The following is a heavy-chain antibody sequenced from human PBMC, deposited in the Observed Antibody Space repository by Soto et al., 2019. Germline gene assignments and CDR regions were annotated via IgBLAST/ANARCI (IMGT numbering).Heavy chain of an antibody. CDR1: GFTFSSYW. D-gene: IGHD5-12*01. V-gene: IGHV3-74*01. CDR2: INSDGSST. J-gene: IGHJ4*02. Sequence: AGGSLRLSCAASGFTFSSYWMHWVRQAPGKGLVWVSRINSDGSSTSYADSVKGRFTISRDNAKNTLYLQMNRLRAEDAAVYYCRACRDGYTLSDYWGQGTLVTVSS. CDR3: RACRDGYTLSDY.